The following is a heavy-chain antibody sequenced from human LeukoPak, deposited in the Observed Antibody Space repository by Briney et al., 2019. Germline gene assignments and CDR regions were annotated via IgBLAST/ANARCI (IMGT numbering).Heavy chain of an antibody. V-gene: IGHV4-59*01. CDR1: GGSFSY. J-gene: IGHJ2*01. CDR2: IYDHGRT. Sequence: KPSETLSLTCIVSGGSFSYLSWIRQPPGKGLEWIGIIYDHGRTEYNPSLKSRLTISVDTSKNQFSLKLSSVTAADTAVYYCARTYGSSGLGYFDLWGRGTLVTVSS. D-gene: IGHD6-13*01. CDR3: ARTYGSSGLGYFDL.